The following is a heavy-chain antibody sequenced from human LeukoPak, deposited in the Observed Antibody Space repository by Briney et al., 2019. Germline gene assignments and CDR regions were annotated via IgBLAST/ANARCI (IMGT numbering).Heavy chain of an antibody. CDR1: GFTFSSYE. Sequence: GGSLRLSCAASGFTFSSYEMNWVRQAPGKGLEWVSYISSSGSTIYYADSVKGRFTISRDNSKNMLHLQMNSLRAEDTAVYYCANGPQYNILTGFYKVRSHLDYWGQGTLVTVSS. CDR3: ANGPQYNILTGFYKVRSHLDY. J-gene: IGHJ4*02. D-gene: IGHD3-9*01. CDR2: ISSSGSTI. V-gene: IGHV3-48*03.